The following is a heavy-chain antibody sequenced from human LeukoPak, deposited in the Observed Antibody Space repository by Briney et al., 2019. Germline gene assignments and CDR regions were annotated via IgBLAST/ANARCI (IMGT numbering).Heavy chain of an antibody. V-gene: IGHV3-21*01. CDR3: ASFLGYGSRRWFDP. CDR2: ISSSSSYI. J-gene: IGHJ5*02. D-gene: IGHD6-13*01. CDR1: GFTFSSYS. Sequence: PGGSLRLSCAASGFTFSSYSMNWVRQAPGKGLEWVSSISSSSSYIYYADSVKGRFTISRDNAKNSLYLQMNSLRAEDTAVYYCASFLGYGSRRWFDPWGQGTLVTVSS.